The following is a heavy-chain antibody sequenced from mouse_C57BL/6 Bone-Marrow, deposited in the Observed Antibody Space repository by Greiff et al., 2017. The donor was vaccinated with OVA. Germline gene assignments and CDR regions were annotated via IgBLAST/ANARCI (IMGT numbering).Heavy chain of an antibody. J-gene: IGHJ3*01. V-gene: IGHV1-50*01. Sequence: VQLQQPGAELVKPGASVKLSCKASGYTFTSYWMQWVKQRPGQGLEWIGEIDPSDSYTNYNQKFKGKATLTVDTSSSTAYMQLSSLTSEDSAVYYCARYYGSNFAYWGQGTLVTVSA. CDR1: GYTFTSYW. D-gene: IGHD1-1*01. CDR3: ARYYGSNFAY. CDR2: IDPSDSYT.